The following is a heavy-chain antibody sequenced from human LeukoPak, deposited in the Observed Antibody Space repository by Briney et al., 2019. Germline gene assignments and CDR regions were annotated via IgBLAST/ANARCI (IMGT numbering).Heavy chain of an antibody. Sequence: PGGSLRLSCAASGFTFSSYAMSWVRQAPGKGLEWVSAISGSGGSTYYADSVKGRFTISRDNSKNTLYLQMNSLRAEDTAVYYCAKAEANYYDSSGYYSLDYWGQGTLVTVSS. D-gene: IGHD3-22*01. V-gene: IGHV3-23*01. CDR1: GFTFSSYA. J-gene: IGHJ4*02. CDR3: AKAEANYYDSSGYYSLDY. CDR2: ISGSGGST.